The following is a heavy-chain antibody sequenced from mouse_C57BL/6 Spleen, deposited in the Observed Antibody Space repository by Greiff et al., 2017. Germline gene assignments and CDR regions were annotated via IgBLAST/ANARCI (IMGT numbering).Heavy chain of an antibody. CDR1: GFTFSDYG. J-gene: IGHJ3*01. CDR3: ARDLLLRGAWFAY. D-gene: IGHD1-1*01. V-gene: IGHV5-17*01. Sequence: EVKLMESGGGLVKPGRTLKLSCAASGFTFSDYGMHWVRQAPEKGLEWVAYISSGSSTIYYADTGKGRFTISRDNAKNTLFLQMTSLRSEDTAMYYGARDLLLRGAWFAYWGQGTLVTVSA. CDR2: ISSGSSTI.